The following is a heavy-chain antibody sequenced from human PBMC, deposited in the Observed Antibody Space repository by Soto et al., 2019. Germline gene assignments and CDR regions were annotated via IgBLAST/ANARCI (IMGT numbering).Heavy chain of an antibody. D-gene: IGHD2-15*01. CDR1: GGSISSYY. Sequence: QVQLQESGPGLVKPSETLSLTCTVCGGSISSYYWSWIRQPPGKGLEWIGYIYYSGSTNYNPSLKSRVTISVDTSKNQFSLKLSSVTAADTAVYYCARTARVVKGQWYFDLWGRGTLVTVSS. V-gene: IGHV4-59*08. CDR3: ARTARVVKGQWYFDL. CDR2: IYYSGST. J-gene: IGHJ2*01.